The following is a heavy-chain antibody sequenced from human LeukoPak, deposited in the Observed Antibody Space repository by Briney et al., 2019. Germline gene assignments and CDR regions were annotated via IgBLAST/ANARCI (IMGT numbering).Heavy chain of an antibody. CDR1: GFTLSNYW. J-gene: IGHJ4*02. CDR2: INQDGSEK. CDR3: TRENWYIDY. Sequence: GGSLRLSCAASGFTLSNYWMGWVRRAPGKGLEWVANINQDGSEKHYVDFLKGRFTISRDNANNSLYLQMNSLRAEDAAVYYCTRENWYIDYWGQGNLVTVSS. V-gene: IGHV3-7*01.